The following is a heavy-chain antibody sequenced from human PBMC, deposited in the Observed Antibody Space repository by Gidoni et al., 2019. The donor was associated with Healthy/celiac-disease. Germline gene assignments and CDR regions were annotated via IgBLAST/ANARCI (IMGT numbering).Heavy chain of an antibody. CDR1: GFTFRNAW. D-gene: IGHD2-8*01. J-gene: IGHJ4*02. CDR2: IKSKTDGGKT. Sequence: EVQLVESGGGLVKPGGSLRLSCAASGFTFRNAWINWVRQAPGKGLGWVGRIKSKTDGGKTDYAAPVKGRFTNSRDDSKNTRYLQMNSLKTEDTAVYYCTTVEPGYCTNGVCYRYRLIVDYWGQGTLVTVSS. CDR3: TTVEPGYCTNGVCYRYRLIVDY. V-gene: IGHV3-15*07.